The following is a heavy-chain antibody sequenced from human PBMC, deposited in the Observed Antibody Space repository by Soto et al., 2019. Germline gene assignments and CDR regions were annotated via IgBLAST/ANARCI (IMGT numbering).Heavy chain of an antibody. D-gene: IGHD2-2*02. CDR3: ARAAIACGSGSCYNHYYYALDV. CDR2: IYYSGGT. J-gene: IGHJ6*02. Sequence: SETLSLTCTVSGGSISTKDFLWSWIRQSPGKGLEWIGYIYYSGGTYYNPSLKSRVSFSVDTSKNQFSLKLTSVTVADTALYYCARAAIACGSGSCYNHYYYALDVWGRGTTVTV. V-gene: IGHV4-30-4*01. CDR1: GGSISTKDFL.